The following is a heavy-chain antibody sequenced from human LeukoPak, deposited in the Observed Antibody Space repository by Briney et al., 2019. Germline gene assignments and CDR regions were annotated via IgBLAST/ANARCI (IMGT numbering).Heavy chain of an antibody. D-gene: IGHD3-3*01. CDR3: ARDSQYDFWSGYYAFDI. V-gene: IGHV1-69*13. Sequence: GASVKVSCEAPGGTFSSYAISWVRQPPGQGREWMGGIIPIFGTANYAQKFQGRVTITADESTSTAYMELSTLRSEDTAVYYCARDSQYDFWSGYYAFDIWGQGTMVTVSS. CDR2: IIPIFGTA. J-gene: IGHJ3*02. CDR1: GGTFSSYA.